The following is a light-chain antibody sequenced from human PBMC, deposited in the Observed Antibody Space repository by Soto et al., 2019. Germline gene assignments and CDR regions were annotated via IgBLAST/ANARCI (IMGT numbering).Light chain of an antibody. V-gene: IGLV1-40*01. Sequence: QSVLTQPPSVSGDPGQRVTISCTGRSSNIGAGYDVHWYQQLPGTAPKLLIYGNSNRPSGVPDRFSGSKSGTSASLAITGLQAEDEADYYCQSYDSSLRGPVFGGGTKLTVL. CDR2: GNS. CDR1: SSNIGAGYD. J-gene: IGLJ2*01. CDR3: QSYDSSLRGPV.